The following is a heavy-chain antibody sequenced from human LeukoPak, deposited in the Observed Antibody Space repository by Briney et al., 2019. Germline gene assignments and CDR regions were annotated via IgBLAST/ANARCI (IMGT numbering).Heavy chain of an antibody. V-gene: IGHV1-2*02. CDR3: ARMGYCSSTSCYTLLDY. CDR2: INPNSGGT. Sequence: ASVKVSCKASGYTFTGYYMHWVRQAPGQGLEWMGWINPNSGGTNYAQKFQGRVTMTRDTSISTAYMELSRRRSDDTAVYYCARMGYCSSTSCYTLLDYWGQGTLVTVSS. J-gene: IGHJ4*02. CDR1: GYTFTGYY. D-gene: IGHD2-2*02.